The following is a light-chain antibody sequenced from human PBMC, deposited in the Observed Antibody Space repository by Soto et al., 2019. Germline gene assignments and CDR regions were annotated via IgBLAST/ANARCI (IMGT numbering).Light chain of an antibody. Sequence: DIQMTQSPSSLSASLGDRVIITCRASQSIGTYVNWYQRQPGRPPNLLIYATSDLRSGVPSRFSGSGSGTDFTLTINSLQPEDFATYYCQQTYSGPWTFGPGTRVDIK. CDR1: QSIGTY. CDR3: QQTYSGPWT. J-gene: IGKJ1*01. CDR2: ATS. V-gene: IGKV1-39*01.